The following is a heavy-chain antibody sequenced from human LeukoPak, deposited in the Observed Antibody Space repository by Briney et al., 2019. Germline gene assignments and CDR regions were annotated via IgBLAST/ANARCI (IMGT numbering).Heavy chain of an antibody. V-gene: IGHV3-23*01. CDR3: AKDLYTDIGRSYSYYYYMDV. CDR2: ISGSGGST. CDR1: GFTFSSYA. J-gene: IGHJ6*03. D-gene: IGHD1-26*01. Sequence: GGSLRLSCAASGFTFSSYAMSWVRQAPGKGLEWVSAISGSGGSTYYADSVKGRFTISRDNSKNTLYLQMNSLRAEDTAVYYCAKDLYTDIGRSYSYYYYMDVWGKGTTVTVSS.